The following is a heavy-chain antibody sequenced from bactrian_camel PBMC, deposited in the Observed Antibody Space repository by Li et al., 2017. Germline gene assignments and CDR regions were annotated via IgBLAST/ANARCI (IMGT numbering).Heavy chain of an antibody. D-gene: IGHD1*01. Sequence: LQLVESGGGPVQAGGSLRLSCEPSGYPFGSNCLGWFRQVPGQEREGVAVIYTGGRAEPTYADSVKGRCTISLDSAKNSVILQMHRLKPEETAMCYCVGDAKPREPQCRFTWPFEYDDWGQGTQVTGS. CDR3: VGDAKPREPQCRFTWPFEYDD. V-gene: IGHV3S40*01. CDR1: GYPFGSNC. CDR2: IYTGGRAEP. J-gene: IGHJ4*01.